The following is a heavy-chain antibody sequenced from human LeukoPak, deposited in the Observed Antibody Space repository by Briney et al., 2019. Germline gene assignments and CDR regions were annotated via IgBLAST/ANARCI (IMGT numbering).Heavy chain of an antibody. D-gene: IGHD3-10*01. CDR2: INHSGST. V-gene: IGHV4-34*01. J-gene: IGHJ4*02. CDR1: GGSFSGYY. CDR3: ARGRGGFGSGRYYFGY. Sequence: PSETLSLTCAVYGGSFSGYYWSWIRQPPGKGLEWIGEINHSGSTNYNPSLKSRVTISVDTSKNQFSLKLSSVTAADTAVYYCARGRGGFGSGRYYFGYWGQGTLVTVSS.